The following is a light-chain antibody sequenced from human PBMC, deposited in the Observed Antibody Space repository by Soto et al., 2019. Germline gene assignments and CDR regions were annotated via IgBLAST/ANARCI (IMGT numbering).Light chain of an antibody. Sequence: QSVLTQPASVSGSPGQSITISCTGTSSDIGSYNLVSWYQQHPGKAPRLMIYEGSKRPSGVSNRFSGSKSGNTASLTISGLQGEDEADYYCCSYAGTWVFGGGTKLTVL. CDR1: SSDIGSYNL. CDR3: CSYAGTWV. CDR2: EGS. V-gene: IGLV2-23*01. J-gene: IGLJ3*02.